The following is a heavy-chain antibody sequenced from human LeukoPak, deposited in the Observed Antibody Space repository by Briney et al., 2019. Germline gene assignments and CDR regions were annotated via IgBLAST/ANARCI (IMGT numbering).Heavy chain of an antibody. CDR2: ITPVFGTA. V-gene: IGHV1-69*01. D-gene: IGHD4-17*01. CDR1: GGTFSSYA. J-gene: IGHJ6*02. Sequence: GASVKVSCKASGGTFSSYAISWVRQAPGQGLEWLGGITPVFGTARYAQKIQGRITITADESTSTAYMELSTLTSEDTALYYYARDGGLNDYGDYTPPFYAMDVWGQGTTVTVSS. CDR3: ARDGGLNDYGDYTPPFYAMDV.